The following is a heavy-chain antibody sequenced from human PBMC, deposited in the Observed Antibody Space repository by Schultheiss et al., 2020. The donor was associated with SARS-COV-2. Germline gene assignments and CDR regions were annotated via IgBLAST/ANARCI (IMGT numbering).Heavy chain of an antibody. D-gene: IGHD1-26*01. Sequence: GESLKISCAASGFTFSNAWMSWVRQAPGKGLEWVGRIKSKTDGGTTDYAAPVKGRFTISRDDSKNTLYLQMNSLKTEDTAVYYCTTGLLIVGATIGRSDYWGQGTLVTVSS. CDR3: TTGLLIVGATIGRSDY. CDR2: IKSKTDGGTT. CDR1: GFTFSNAW. V-gene: IGHV3-15*01. J-gene: IGHJ4*02.